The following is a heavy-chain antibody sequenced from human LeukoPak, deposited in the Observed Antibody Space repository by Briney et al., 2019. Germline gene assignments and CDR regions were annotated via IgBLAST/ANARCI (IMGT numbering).Heavy chain of an antibody. Sequence: GGSLRLSCAASGFTFSSYAMHWVRQAPGKGLEWVAVISYDGSNKYYADSVKGRFTISRDNSKNTVYLQMNSLRAEDTAVYYCARDGIDILTGYYFYYYYYMDVWGKGTTVTVSS. V-gene: IGHV3-30*04. CDR1: GFTFSSYA. J-gene: IGHJ6*03. CDR3: ARDGIDILTGYYFYYYYYMDV. CDR2: ISYDGSNK. D-gene: IGHD3-9*01.